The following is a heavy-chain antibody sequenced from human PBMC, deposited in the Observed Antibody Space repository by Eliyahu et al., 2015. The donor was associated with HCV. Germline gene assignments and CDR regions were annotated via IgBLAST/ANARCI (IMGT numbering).Heavy chain of an antibody. D-gene: IGHD4-11*01. J-gene: IGHJ3*02. CDR1: GGSISSYF. CDR3: ARGGYSKVDAFDI. Sequence: QMQLQESGPGLVKPSEILSLTCTVSGGSISSYFWSWIRQPPGKGLEWIGYIYYSGSTTYNPSLKSRLTISVDTSKKQFSLKLRSVTAADTAVYYCARGGYSKVDAFDIWGQGTMVTVSS. CDR2: IYYSGST. V-gene: IGHV4-59*01.